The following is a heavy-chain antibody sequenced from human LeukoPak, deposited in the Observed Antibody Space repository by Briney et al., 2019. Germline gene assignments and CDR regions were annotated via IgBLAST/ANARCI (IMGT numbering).Heavy chain of an antibody. D-gene: IGHD2-2*01. Sequence: GGSLRLSCSASGFTFSSYAMHWVRQAPGKGLEYVSAISSNGGSTYYADSVKGRLTISRDNSKNTLYLQMSSLRAEDTAVYYCVKRTYCSSTSCAYELDYWGQGTLVTVSS. CDR3: VKRTYCSSTSCAYELDY. V-gene: IGHV3-64D*06. CDR2: ISSNGGST. CDR1: GFTFSSYA. J-gene: IGHJ4*02.